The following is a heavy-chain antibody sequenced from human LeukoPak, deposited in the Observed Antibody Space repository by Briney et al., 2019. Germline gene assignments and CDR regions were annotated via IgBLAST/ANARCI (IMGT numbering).Heavy chain of an antibody. CDR3: ARVGPTKGFDY. V-gene: IGHV4-59*01. CDR2: IYYSGST. D-gene: IGHD2-8*01. Sequence: SETLSLTCTVSGGSISSYYWSWIRQPPGKGLEWIGYIYYSGSTNYNPSLKSRVTMSVDTSKNQSSLKLSSVTAADTAVYYCARVGPTKGFDYWGQGTLVTVSS. J-gene: IGHJ4*02. CDR1: GGSISSYY.